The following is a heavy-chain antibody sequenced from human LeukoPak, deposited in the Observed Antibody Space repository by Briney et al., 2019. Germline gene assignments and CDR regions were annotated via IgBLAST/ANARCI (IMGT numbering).Heavy chain of an antibody. CDR1: GYTYTSYY. CDR2: INPSGGST. CDR3: ARVPDYYDSSGYYNGHGAFDI. Sequence: ASVKVSCKASGYTYTSYYMHWVRQAPGQGLEWMGIINPSGGSTSYAQKFQGRVTMTRDTSTSTVYMELSSLRSEDTAVYYCARVPDYYDSSGYYNGHGAFDIWGQGTMVTVSS. J-gene: IGHJ3*02. V-gene: IGHV1-46*01. D-gene: IGHD3-22*01.